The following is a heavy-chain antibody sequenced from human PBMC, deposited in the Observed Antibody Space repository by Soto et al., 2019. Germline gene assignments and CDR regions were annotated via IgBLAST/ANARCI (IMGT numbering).Heavy chain of an antibody. V-gene: IGHV3-23*01. CDR3: AKDNGVVAATYYYYGMDV. D-gene: IGHD2-15*01. CDR1: GFTFSSYA. CDR2: ISGSGGST. Sequence: VGSLRLSCAASGFTFSSYAMSWVRQAPGKGLEWVSAISGSGGSTYYADSVKGRFTISRDNSKNTLYLQMNSLRAEDTAVYYCAKDNGVVAATYYYYGMDVWGQGTTVTVSS. J-gene: IGHJ6*02.